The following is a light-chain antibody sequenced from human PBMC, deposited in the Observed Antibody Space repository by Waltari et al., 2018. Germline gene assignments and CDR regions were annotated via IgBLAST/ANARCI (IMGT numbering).Light chain of an antibody. Sequence: QSVLTQLPSASGTPGQGVTISCSGISSNIGDNYVYWYQQFPGTSPKLLIHRNNQRPSGVPDRFSGSKSGTSAFLVISGLRSEDEADYHCATWDDSLSGWVFGGGTKVTVL. V-gene: IGLV1-47*01. CDR2: RNN. J-gene: IGLJ3*02. CDR1: SSNIGDNY. CDR3: ATWDDSLSGWV.